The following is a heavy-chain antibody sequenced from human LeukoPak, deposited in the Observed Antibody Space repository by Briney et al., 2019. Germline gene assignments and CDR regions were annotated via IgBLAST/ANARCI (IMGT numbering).Heavy chain of an antibody. CDR2: ISWNSGSI. D-gene: IGHD3-10*01. CDR3: AALSGSYQRSFDY. V-gene: IGHV3-9*01. Sequence: GRSLRLSCAASGFTFDDYAMHWVRQIPGKGLEGISGISWNSGSIGYADSVRGRFTISRDNAKNSLYLQMNSLRAEDTALYYCAALSGSYQRSFDYWGQGILVTVSS. CDR1: GFTFDDYA. J-gene: IGHJ4*02.